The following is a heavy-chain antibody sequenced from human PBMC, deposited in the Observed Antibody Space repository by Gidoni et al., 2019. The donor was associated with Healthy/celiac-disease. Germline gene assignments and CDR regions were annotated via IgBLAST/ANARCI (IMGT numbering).Heavy chain of an antibody. CDR3: ARDAHWTQDY. D-gene: IGHD3-3*01. V-gene: IGHV3-30-3*01. J-gene: IGHJ4*02. CDR2: IAYDGSNK. Sequence: VQLVESGGGVVQPGRSLRLSCSASGFTFSSYAMHWVRQAPGKGLEWVAVIAYDGSNKYYADSVKGRFTISRDNSKNTLYLQMNSLRAEDTAVYYCARDAHWTQDYWGQGTLVTVSS. CDR1: GFTFSSYA.